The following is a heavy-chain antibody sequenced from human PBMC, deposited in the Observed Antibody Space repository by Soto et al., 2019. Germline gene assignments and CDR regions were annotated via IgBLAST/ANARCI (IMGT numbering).Heavy chain of an antibody. V-gene: IGHV3-43*01. Sequence: PGGAPGPSCSTSRFTFDEYPMHSVRQGRGKRLEWVSLISWDGGSTYYADSVKGRFTISRDNSKNSLYLQMNSLRTEDTALYYCAKGSPYSSSSYYYYGMDVWGQGTTVTVSS. CDR1: RFTFDEYP. CDR3: AKGSPYSSSSYYYYGMDV. CDR2: ISWDGGST. D-gene: IGHD6-6*01. J-gene: IGHJ6*02.